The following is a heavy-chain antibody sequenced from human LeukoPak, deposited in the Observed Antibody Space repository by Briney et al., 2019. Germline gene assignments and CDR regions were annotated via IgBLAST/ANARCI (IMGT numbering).Heavy chain of an antibody. CDR1: GGYTRTHY. V-gene: IGHV4-4*07. D-gene: IGHD2/OR15-2a*01. CDR3: ARDFYASGFYFWFYL. J-gene: IGHJ5*02. Sequence: SETLSLTCTVCGGYTRTHYWSWIRQPAGKGLEWIGRISPSGTTHYNPSLGSRVTMSVDTSKNYFSLRLSSVTAADTAVYYCARDFYASGFYFWFYLWGPGVLVTVSS. CDR2: ISPSGTT.